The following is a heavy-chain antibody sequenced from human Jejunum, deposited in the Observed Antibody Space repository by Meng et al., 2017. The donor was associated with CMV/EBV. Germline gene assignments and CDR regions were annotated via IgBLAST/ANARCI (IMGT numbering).Heavy chain of an antibody. Sequence: SGFTFNNYAMSWVRQAPGKGLEWVSGLSGSGASTYYADSVKGRFTISRDNSKNTLYLQMNSLRAEDSAVYYCAKNPYYYDSSGYWFDYWGQGTLVTVSS. J-gene: IGHJ4*02. V-gene: IGHV3-23*01. CDR1: GFTFNNYA. CDR2: LSGSGAST. CDR3: AKNPYYYDSSGYWFDY. D-gene: IGHD3-22*01.